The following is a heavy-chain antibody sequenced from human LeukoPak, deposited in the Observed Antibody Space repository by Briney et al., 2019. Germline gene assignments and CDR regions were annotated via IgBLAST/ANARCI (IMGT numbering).Heavy chain of an antibody. CDR2: IYTSGST. V-gene: IGHV4-61*02. CDR3: AREEYYYGSGSYPLPWFDP. D-gene: IGHD3-10*01. Sequence: RSSETLSLTCTVSGDSISSGTYYWNWIRQPAGKGLEWIGRIYTSGSTYYNPSLKSRVTISVDTSKNQFSLKLSSVTAADTAVYYCAREEYYYGSGSYPLPWFDPWGQGTLVTVSS. CDR1: GDSISSGTYY. J-gene: IGHJ5*02.